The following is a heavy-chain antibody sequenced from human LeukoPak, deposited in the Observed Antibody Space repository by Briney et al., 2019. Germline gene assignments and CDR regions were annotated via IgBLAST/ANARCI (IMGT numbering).Heavy chain of an antibody. CDR2: ISYDGSNN. J-gene: IGHJ4*02. Sequence: GGSLRLSCAASGFTFSSYAMHWVRQAPGKGLEWVAVISYDGSNNYYADSVKGRFTISRDNSKNTLYLQMNSLRAEDTAVYYCARGGLYSYGYAGYWGQGTLVTVSS. V-gene: IGHV3-30*04. CDR3: ARGGLYSYGYAGY. D-gene: IGHD5-18*01. CDR1: GFTFSSYA.